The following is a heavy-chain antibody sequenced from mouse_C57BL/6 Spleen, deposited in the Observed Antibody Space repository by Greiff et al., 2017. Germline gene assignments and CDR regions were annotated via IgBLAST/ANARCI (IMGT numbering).Heavy chain of an antibody. CDR1: GFTFSSYA. D-gene: IGHD1-1*01. CDR2: ISDGGSYT. Sequence: EVQRVESGGGLVKPGGSLKLSCAASGFTFSSYAMSWVRQTPEKRLAWVATISDGGSYTYYPDNVKGRFTISRDNAKNNLYLQMSHLKSEDTAMYYCARDHGSSFDYWGQGTTLTVSS. CDR3: ARDHGSSFDY. V-gene: IGHV5-4*01. J-gene: IGHJ2*01.